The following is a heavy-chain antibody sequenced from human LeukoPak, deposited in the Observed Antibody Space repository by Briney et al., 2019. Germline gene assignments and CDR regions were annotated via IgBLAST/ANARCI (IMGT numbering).Heavy chain of an antibody. D-gene: IGHD6-6*01. CDR1: GLSFSSYG. CDR3: AKFGSSGLQGY. J-gene: IGHJ4*02. V-gene: IGHV3-30*02. Sequence: GGSLRLSCAASGLSFSSYGMHWVRQAPGKGLEWVAFIRNDGNNIRDADSVKGRFTISRDNSKNTLYLQMNSLKSEDTAVYYCAKFGSSGLQGYWGQGTLVTVSS. CDR2: IRNDGNNI.